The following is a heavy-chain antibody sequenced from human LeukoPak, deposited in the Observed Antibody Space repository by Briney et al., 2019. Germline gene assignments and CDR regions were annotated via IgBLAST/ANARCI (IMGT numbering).Heavy chain of an antibody. Sequence: PSETLSLTCTVSGGSISSSSYYWGWIRQPPGKGLEWIGSIYYSGSTYYNPSLKSRVTISVDTSKNQFSLKLSSVTAADTAVYYCARIIVVVPASWGFDPWGQGTLVTVSS. CDR3: ARIIVVVPASWGFDP. V-gene: IGHV4-39*07. D-gene: IGHD2-2*01. CDR1: GGSISSSSYY. J-gene: IGHJ5*02. CDR2: IYYSGST.